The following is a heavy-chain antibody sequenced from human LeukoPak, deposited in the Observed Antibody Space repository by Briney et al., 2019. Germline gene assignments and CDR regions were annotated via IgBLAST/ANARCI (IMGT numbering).Heavy chain of an antibody. CDR1: GYTFTTYA. J-gene: IGHJ4*02. CDR3: ARFSTVTISFDS. V-gene: IGHV1-3*01. Sequence: ASVKVSCKASGYTFTTYAMHWVRQAPGQRLEWMGWINAGNGNTKYSQNSQGRVTITRDTSASTAYMELSSLRSEDTAVYYCARFSTVTISFDSWGQGTLVTVSS. D-gene: IGHD4-17*01. CDR2: INAGNGNT.